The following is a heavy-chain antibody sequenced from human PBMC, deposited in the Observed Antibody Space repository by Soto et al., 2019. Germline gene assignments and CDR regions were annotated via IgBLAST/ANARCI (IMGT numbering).Heavy chain of an antibody. D-gene: IGHD5-18*01. CDR2: IWYDGSNK. CDR3: ARDVGSRSYDL. Sequence: QVQLVESGGGVVQPGRSLRLSCAASGFTFRNYGMHWVRQAPGKGLEWLAVIWYDGSNKYYADSVKGRFTISRDNSKNTRCLEMNSLGAEDTAVYYCARDVGSRSYDLWGQGTLVTVSS. J-gene: IGHJ5*02. CDR1: GFTFRNYG. V-gene: IGHV3-33*01.